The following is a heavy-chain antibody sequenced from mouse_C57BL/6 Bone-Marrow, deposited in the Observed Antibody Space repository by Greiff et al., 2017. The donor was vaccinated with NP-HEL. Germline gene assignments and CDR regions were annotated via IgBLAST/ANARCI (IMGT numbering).Heavy chain of an antibody. D-gene: IGHD1-1*01. CDR1: GYTFTDYE. CDR2: IDPETGGT. CDR3: TRGDFTTRYFDV. Sequence: QVQLQQSGAELVRPGASVTLSCKASGYTFTDYEMHWVKQTPVHGLEWIGAIDPETGGTAYNQKFKGKAILTADKSSSTAYMELRSLTSEDSAVYYCTRGDFTTRYFDVWGTGTTVTVSS. J-gene: IGHJ1*03. V-gene: IGHV1-15*01.